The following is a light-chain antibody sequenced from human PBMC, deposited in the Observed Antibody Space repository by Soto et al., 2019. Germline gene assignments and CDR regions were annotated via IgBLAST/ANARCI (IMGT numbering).Light chain of an antibody. V-gene: IGKV3-11*01. J-gene: IGKJ4*01. CDR1: QSVSTY. CDR2: DAS. CDR3: QQRSERPLT. Sequence: EIVLTQSPATLSLSPGERATLSCRASQSVSTYLAWYQHKPGQAPSLLIYDASNRATGVPARFSGSGSGTDFTLTITALEPEDFALYYWQQRSERPLTFGGGTKVEIK.